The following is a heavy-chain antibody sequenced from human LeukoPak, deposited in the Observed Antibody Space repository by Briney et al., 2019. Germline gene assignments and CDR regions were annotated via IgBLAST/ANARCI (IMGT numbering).Heavy chain of an antibody. CDR3: ARGVRIAARPDFDY. Sequence: SETLSLTCAVYGGSFSGYYWSWIRQPPGKGLEWIGEINHSGSTNYNPSLKSRVTISVDTSKNQFSLKLSSVTAADTAVYYCARGVRIAARPDFDYWGQGTLVTVSS. V-gene: IGHV4-34*01. J-gene: IGHJ4*02. CDR2: INHSGST. D-gene: IGHD6-6*01. CDR1: GGSFSGYY.